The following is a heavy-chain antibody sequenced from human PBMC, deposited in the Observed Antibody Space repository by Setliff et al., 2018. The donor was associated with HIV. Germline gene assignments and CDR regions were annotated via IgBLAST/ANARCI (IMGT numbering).Heavy chain of an antibody. CDR1: GGSISSGGFY. Sequence: KTSETLSLTCNVSGGSISSGGFYWNWIRQHPGKGLEWIGYIYNSGSTYYSPSLQSRLTISVDMSKNQLSLKLTSVTAADTAVYYCARLTYYYDTSGPAAAFDIWGQGTMVTVSS. CDR2: IYNSGST. J-gene: IGHJ3*02. D-gene: IGHD3-22*01. CDR3: ARLTYYYDTSGPAAAFDI. V-gene: IGHV4-31*03.